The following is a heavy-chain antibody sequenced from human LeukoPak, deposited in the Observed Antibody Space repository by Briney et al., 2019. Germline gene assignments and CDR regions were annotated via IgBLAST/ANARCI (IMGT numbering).Heavy chain of an antibody. V-gene: IGHV4-34*01. Sequence: SETLSLTCAVYGGSFSGYYWSWIRQPPGKGLEWIGEINHSGSTNYNPSLKSRVTISVDTSKNQFSLKLSSATAADTAVYYCARVPRTYSGSYTGAFDIWGQGTMVTVSS. J-gene: IGHJ3*02. D-gene: IGHD1-26*01. CDR2: INHSGST. CDR1: GGSFSGYY. CDR3: ARVPRTYSGSYTGAFDI.